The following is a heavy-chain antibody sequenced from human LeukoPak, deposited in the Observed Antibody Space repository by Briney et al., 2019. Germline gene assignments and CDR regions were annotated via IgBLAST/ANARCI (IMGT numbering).Heavy chain of an antibody. V-gene: IGHV3-30*18. J-gene: IGHJ4*02. D-gene: IGHD4-17*01. CDR1: GFTFSNYG. CDR2: LSYDGRNK. Sequence: PGGSLRLSCAASGFTFSNYGMHWVRQAPGKGLEWVAVLSYDGRNKYYADSVKGRFTISRDNSKNTMYLQMNSLRAEDTAVYFCAKDRDYGASGYYFDYWGQGTLVTVSS. CDR3: AKDRDYGASGYYFDY.